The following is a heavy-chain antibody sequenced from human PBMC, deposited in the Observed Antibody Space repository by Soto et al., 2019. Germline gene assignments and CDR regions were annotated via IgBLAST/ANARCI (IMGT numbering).Heavy chain of an antibody. D-gene: IGHD2-15*01. CDR2: IYYTGTS. CDR1: GGSISSSSYY. V-gene: IGHV4-39*01. J-gene: IGHJ4*02. CDR3: TRHAIGVVVPAAIRN. Sequence: SETLSLTCAVSGGSISSSSYYWDWIRQPPGKGPEWIGTIYYTGTSNYNPSLKSRVTVSVGTSKNQFSLNLSSVTAADTAVYYCTRHAIGVVVPAAIRNWGQGSLVTVSS.